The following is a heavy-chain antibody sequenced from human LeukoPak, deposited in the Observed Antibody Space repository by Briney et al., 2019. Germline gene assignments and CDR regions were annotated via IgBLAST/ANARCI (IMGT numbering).Heavy chain of an antibody. CDR3: ARDDDGALDY. Sequence: GGFLRLSCAAPGFIFRNYWMAWVRQAPGEGLEWVASIKHDESERYYVDSVKGRFTISRDNAKNSLYLQMNSVGADDTAVYCCARDDDGALDYWGQGTLVTVSS. CDR2: IKHDESER. D-gene: IGHD1-1*01. J-gene: IGHJ4*02. V-gene: IGHV3-7*01. CDR1: GFIFRNYW.